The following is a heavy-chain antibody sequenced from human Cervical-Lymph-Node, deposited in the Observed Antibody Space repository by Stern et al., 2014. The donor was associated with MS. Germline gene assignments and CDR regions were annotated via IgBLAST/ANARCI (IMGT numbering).Heavy chain of an antibody. Sequence: EDRLVGSGAEMKKPGESLKISCKGSGYRFSSYWIGWVRQMPGKGLEWMGIIYPADSDPRYSPSFQGQVTISADKSIRTAYLQWSSLKASDTAMYYCARFTTGSYYYFDLWGRGTLVTVSS. J-gene: IGHJ2*01. CDR3: ARFTTGSYYYFDL. V-gene: IGHV5-51*01. CDR2: IYPADSDP. D-gene: IGHD3-10*01. CDR1: GYRFSSYW.